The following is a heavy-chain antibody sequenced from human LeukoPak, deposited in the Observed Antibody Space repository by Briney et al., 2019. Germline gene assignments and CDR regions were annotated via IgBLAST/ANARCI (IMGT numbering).Heavy chain of an antibody. CDR2: ISVSGGST. Sequence: AVSLRLSSAASGFTFSSYAMSWLRQAPGKGLEWVSAISVSGGSTYYADSGKGRFTIARDNSKNSLELQMHSLRAEDTAVYYCAKSTLRAALDAFDIWGQGTMVTVSS. CDR3: AKSTLRAALDAFDI. V-gene: IGHV3-23*01. J-gene: IGHJ3*02. D-gene: IGHD2-15*01. CDR1: GFTFSSYA.